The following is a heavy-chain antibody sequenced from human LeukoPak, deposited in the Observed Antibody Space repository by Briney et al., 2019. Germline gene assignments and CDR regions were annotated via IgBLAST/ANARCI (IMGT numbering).Heavy chain of an antibody. J-gene: IGHJ4*02. CDR2: INHSGST. V-gene: IGHV4-34*01. CDR3: ARGRIRYSSGWLFDY. D-gene: IGHD6-19*01. CDR1: GGSFSGYY. Sequence: SETLSLTCAVYGGSFSGYYWSWIRQPPGKGLEWIGEINHSGSTNYNPSLKSRVTISVDTSKNQFSLKLSSVTAADTAVYYCARGRIRYSSGWLFDYWGQGTLVTVSS.